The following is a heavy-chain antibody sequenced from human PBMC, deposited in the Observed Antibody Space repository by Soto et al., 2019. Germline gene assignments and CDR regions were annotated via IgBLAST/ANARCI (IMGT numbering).Heavy chain of an antibody. CDR1: GFTFSIYA. V-gene: IGHV3-23*01. CDR3: AKGISTCSSTSCYSYYYYGMDV. Sequence: PGGSLRLSCAASGFTFSIYAMSWVRQAPGKGLEWVSAISGSGGSTYYADSVKGRFTISRDNSKNTLYLQMNSLRAEDTAVYYCAKGISTCSSTSCYSYYYYGMDVWGQGTTVTVSS. D-gene: IGHD2-2*01. J-gene: IGHJ6*02. CDR2: ISGSGGST.